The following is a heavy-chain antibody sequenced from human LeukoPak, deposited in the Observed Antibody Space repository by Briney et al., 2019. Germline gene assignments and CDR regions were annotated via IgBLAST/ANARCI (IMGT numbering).Heavy chain of an antibody. D-gene: IGHD2-2*01. J-gene: IGHJ4*02. CDR3: ASQNPAAISFDY. CDR1: GGSFSGYN. Sequence: SETLSLTCAVCGGSFSGYNWSWIRQPPGKGLEWIGEINHSGSTNYNPSLKSRVTISVDTSKNQFSLKLSSVTAADTAVYYCASQNPAAISFDYWGQGTLVTVSS. CDR2: INHSGST. V-gene: IGHV4-34*01.